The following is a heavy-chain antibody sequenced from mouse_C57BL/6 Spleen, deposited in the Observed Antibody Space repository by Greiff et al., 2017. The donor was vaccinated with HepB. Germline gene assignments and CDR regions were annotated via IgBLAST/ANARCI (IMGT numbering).Heavy chain of an antibody. V-gene: IGHV5-17*01. J-gene: IGHJ2*01. CDR3: ARGRGSSYLFDY. CDR2: ISSGSSTI. CDR1: GFTFSDYG. D-gene: IGHD1-1*01. Sequence: DVMLVESGGGLVKPGGSLKLSCAASGFTFSDYGMHWVRQAPEKGLEWVAYISSGSSTIYYADTVKGRFTISRDNAKNTLFLQMTSLRSEDTAMYYCARGRGSSYLFDYWGQGTTLTVSS.